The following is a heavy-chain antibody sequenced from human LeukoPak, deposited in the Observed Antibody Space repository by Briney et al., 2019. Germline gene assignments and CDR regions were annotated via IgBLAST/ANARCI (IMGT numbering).Heavy chain of an antibody. Sequence: ASVKVSCKASGYTFTGYHIHWVRQAPGQGLEWMGRINPYSGDTNFAQKFQGRVTMTRDTSITTAYMDLNSLTPDDTAVYYCARDQGSLTRSWYTGYWGQGTQVTVSS. V-gene: IGHV1-2*06. J-gene: IGHJ4*02. CDR2: INPYSGDT. CDR1: GYTFTGYH. CDR3: ARDQGSLTRSWYTGY. D-gene: IGHD6-13*01.